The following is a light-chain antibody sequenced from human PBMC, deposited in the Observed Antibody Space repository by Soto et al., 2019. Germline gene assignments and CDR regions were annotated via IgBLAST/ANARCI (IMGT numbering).Light chain of an antibody. CDR3: QQYDNLPLT. J-gene: IGKJ4*01. CDR2: DAS. CDR1: QSISNC. Sequence: DIQMTHSPSTLCASLGYTFTVTCRASQSISNCLNWYQQKPGKAPKLLIYDASNLETGVPSRFSGSGSGTDFTFTISSLQPEDIATYYCQQYDNLPLTFGGGTKVDI. V-gene: IGKV1-33*01.